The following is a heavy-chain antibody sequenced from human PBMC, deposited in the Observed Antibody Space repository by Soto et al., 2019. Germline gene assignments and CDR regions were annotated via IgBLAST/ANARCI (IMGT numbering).Heavy chain of an antibody. CDR3: ASPDSFHYGMDV. D-gene: IGHD3-22*01. V-gene: IGHV4-39*01. CDR1: GGSISSSSYY. CDR2: IYYSGST. Sequence: SETLSLTCTVSGGSISSSSYYWGWIRQPPGKGLEWIGSIYYSGSTYYNPSLKSRVTISVDTSKNQFSLKLSSVTAADTAVYYCASPDSFHYGMDVWGQGTTVTVS. J-gene: IGHJ6*02.